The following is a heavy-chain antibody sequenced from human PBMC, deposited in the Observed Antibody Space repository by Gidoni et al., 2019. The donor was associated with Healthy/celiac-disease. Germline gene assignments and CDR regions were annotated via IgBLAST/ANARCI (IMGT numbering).Heavy chain of an antibody. D-gene: IGHD2-2*01. Sequence: EVQLVESGGGLVQPGRSLRLSCAASGFTFDDYAMHWVRQAPGKGLEWVSGIGWNSGSIGYADSVKGRFTISRDNAKNSLYLQMNSLRAEDTALYYCAKEVGLGYCSSTSCPGNYYYGMDVWGQGTTVTVSS. CDR3: AKEVGLGYCSSTSCPGNYYYGMDV. CDR1: GFTFDDYA. J-gene: IGHJ6*02. CDR2: IGWNSGSI. V-gene: IGHV3-9*01.